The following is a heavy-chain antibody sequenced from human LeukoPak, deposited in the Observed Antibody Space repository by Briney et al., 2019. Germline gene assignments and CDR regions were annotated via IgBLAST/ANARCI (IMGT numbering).Heavy chain of an antibody. J-gene: IGHJ4*02. V-gene: IGHV3-53*01. CDR1: GFTVSSNY. Sequence: GGSLRLPCAASGFTVSSNYMSWVRQAPGKGLEWVSVIYSGGSTYYADSVKGRFTISRDNSKNTVYLQMNSLRAEDTAVYYCVKARMPHCGTDCLESWGQGTLVTVSS. D-gene: IGHD2-21*02. CDR3: VKARMPHCGTDCLES. CDR2: IYSGGST.